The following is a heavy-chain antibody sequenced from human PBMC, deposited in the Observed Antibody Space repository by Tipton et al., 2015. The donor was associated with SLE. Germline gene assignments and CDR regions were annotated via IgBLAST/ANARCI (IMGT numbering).Heavy chain of an antibody. V-gene: IGHV4-31*03. Sequence: TLSLTCTVSGGSISSGGYYWSWIRQHPGKGLEWIGHIYYSGTTDYNPSPKSRVSMSLDMSENKISLRLTSVTAADTAVYFCAREPGSITPRRRAFDIWGLGTMVTVSS. CDR1: GGSISSGGYY. J-gene: IGHJ3*02. CDR3: AREPGSITPRRRAFDI. CDR2: IYYSGTT. D-gene: IGHD6-6*01.